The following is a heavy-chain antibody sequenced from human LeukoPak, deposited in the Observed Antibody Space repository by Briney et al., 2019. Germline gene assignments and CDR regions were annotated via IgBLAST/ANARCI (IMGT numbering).Heavy chain of an antibody. J-gene: IGHJ6*02. Sequence: ASVKVSCKVSGYTLTELSMHWVRQAPGKGLEWMGGFDPEDGETIYAQKFQGRVTMTRDTSTSTVYMELSSLRSEDTAVYYCARGSAGGGLYYGMDVWGQGTTVTVSS. CDR2: FDPEDGET. CDR1: GYTLTELS. CDR3: ARGSAGGGLYYGMDV. V-gene: IGHV1-24*01. D-gene: IGHD3-16*01.